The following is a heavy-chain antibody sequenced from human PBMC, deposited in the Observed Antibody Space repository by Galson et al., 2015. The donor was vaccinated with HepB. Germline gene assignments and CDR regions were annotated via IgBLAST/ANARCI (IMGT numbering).Heavy chain of an antibody. CDR1: GYTFTDNY. V-gene: IGHV1-2*02. CDR3: ARRSGPHSKYDPFDN. J-gene: IGHJ4*01. D-gene: IGHD1-1*01. CDR2: INPYSGGT. Sequence: SVKVSCKASGYTFTDNYIHWVRQAPGQGLEWVGWINPYSGGTTYSQKFQGRFTMTRDTSISTAYMEVRRLTYDDTAMYYCARRSGPHSKYDPFDNWGQGTLVTVSS.